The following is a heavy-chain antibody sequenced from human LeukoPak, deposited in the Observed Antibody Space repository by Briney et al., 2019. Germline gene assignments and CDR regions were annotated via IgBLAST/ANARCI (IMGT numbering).Heavy chain of an antibody. CDR1: GYTFTSYG. D-gene: IGHD2-2*02. CDR3: ARAPTQDIVVVPAAIPGAFDY. CDR2: ISAYNGNT. J-gene: IGHJ4*02. Sequence: ASVTVSCKASGYTFTSYGFSWVRQAPGQGLEWMGWISAYNGNTNYAQKLQGRVTMTTDTSTSTAYMELRSLRSDDTAVYYCARAPTQDIVVVPAAIPGAFDYWGQETLVTVSS. V-gene: IGHV1-18*01.